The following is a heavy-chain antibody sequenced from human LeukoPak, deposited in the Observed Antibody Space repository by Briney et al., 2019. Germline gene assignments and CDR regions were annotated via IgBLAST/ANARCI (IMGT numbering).Heavy chain of an antibody. CDR1: GGSISGSSSY. Sequence: SETLSLTCTVSGGSISGSSSYWGWIRQPPGKGLEWIGNIYYSGSTYHNPSLQSRVPYYTYYNPSLKSRVTISVDTSKNQFSLKLSSVTAADTAVYYCASYLGYCSGGSCSGWFDPWGQGTLVTVSS. CDR2: IYYSGST. D-gene: IGHD2-15*01. J-gene: IGHJ5*02. V-gene: IGHV4-39*01. CDR3: ASYLGYCSGGSCSGWFDP.